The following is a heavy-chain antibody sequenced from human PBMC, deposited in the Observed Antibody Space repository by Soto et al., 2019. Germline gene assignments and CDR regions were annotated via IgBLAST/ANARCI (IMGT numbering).Heavy chain of an antibody. CDR2: ISGSGGST. J-gene: IGHJ4*02. CDR1: GFTFSNYA. V-gene: IGHV3-23*01. D-gene: IGHD6-13*01. Sequence: EVQLLESGGGLVQPGGSLRLSCAASGFTFSNYAVTWVRQAPGKGLEWVSTISGSGGSTYYADSVKGRFTLSRDTSKTPLDLQMTSLRAEDTAVYYCAKDQGSSWYETDYWGQGPLVTVSS. CDR3: AKDQGSSWYETDY.